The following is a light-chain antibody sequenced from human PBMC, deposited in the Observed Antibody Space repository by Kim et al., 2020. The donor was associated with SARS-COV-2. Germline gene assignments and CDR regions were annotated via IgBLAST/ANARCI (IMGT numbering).Light chain of an antibody. J-gene: IGLJ2*01. CDR3: QAWDSSIYVV. CDR1: KLGDKY. Sequence: VSPGQTASITCFGDKLGDKYACWYQQKPGQSPVLVIYQDSKRPSGIPERFSGSNSGNTATLTISGTQAMDEADYYCQAWDSSIYVVFGGGTQLTVL. CDR2: QDS. V-gene: IGLV3-1*01.